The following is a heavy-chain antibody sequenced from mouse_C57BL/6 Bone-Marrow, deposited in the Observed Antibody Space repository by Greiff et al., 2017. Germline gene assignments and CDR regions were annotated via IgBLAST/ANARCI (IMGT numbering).Heavy chain of an antibody. CDR3: ASPLYGSGYVELAY. CDR2: INPGSGST. Sequence: QVQLQQPGAELVKPGASVKMSCKASGYTFTSYWITWVKQRPGQGLEWIGDINPGSGSTNYNEKFKSKATLTVDKSSSTAYMQLSSLTSEDTAVYYCASPLYGSGYVELAYWGQGTLVTVSA. V-gene: IGHV1-55*01. D-gene: IGHD1-1*01. CDR1: GYTFTSYW. J-gene: IGHJ3*01.